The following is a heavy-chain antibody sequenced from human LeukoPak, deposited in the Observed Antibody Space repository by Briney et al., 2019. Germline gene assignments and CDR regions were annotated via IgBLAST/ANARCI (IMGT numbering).Heavy chain of an antibody. J-gene: IGHJ4*02. CDR2: ISGSGGST. V-gene: IGHV3-23*01. D-gene: IGHD3-3*01. Sequence: GSLRLSCAASGFTFSSYAMSWVRQAPGKGLEWVSAISGSGGSTYYADSVKGRFTISRDNSKNTLYLQMNSLRAEDTAVYYCARDLGVYDFWSGYYNYWGQGTLVTVSS. CDR3: ARDLGVYDFWSGYYNY. CDR1: GFTFSSYA.